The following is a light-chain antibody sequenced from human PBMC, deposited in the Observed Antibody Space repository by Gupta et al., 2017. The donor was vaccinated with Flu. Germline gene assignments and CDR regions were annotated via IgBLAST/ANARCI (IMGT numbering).Light chain of an antibody. Sequence: QSVLTPPPSASATPGQRVTISCSGSSSNVGRYAVNWYQQLPGTAPKLLIYNNNRRPSGVPDRFSDSKSGTSASLAISGLQSEDEADYYCAAWDGSLNAWVFGGGTKLTVL. J-gene: IGLJ3*02. V-gene: IGLV1-44*01. CDR1: SSNVGRYA. CDR3: AAWDGSLNAWV. CDR2: NNN.